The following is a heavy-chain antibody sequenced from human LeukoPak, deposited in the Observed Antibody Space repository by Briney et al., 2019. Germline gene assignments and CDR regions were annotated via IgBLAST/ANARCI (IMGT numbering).Heavy chain of an antibody. Sequence: PETLSLTCAVSGGSISSSNWWSWVRQPPGKGLEWIGEIYHSGSTNYNPSLKSRVTISVDKSKNQFSLKLSSVTAADTAVYYCASRLYYDYVWGSYRYPFDYWGQGTLVTVSS. CDR2: IYHSGST. V-gene: IGHV4-4*03. D-gene: IGHD3-16*02. J-gene: IGHJ4*02. CDR3: ASRLYYDYVWGSYRYPFDY. CDR1: GGSISSSNW.